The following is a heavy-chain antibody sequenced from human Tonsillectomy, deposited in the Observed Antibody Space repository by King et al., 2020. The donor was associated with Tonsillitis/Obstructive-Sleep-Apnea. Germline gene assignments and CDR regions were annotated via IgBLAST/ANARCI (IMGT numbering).Heavy chain of an antibody. D-gene: IGHD1-1*01. J-gene: IGHJ3*01. Sequence: VQLVESGGGLVKPGRSLRLSCTTSGFTFAEYAINWFRQAPGKGLEWVGFIRSKVYGGTTEYVASVKGRFTISRDDSKSIAYLRMDSLKSEDTAVYYCTRDHLEVMGDAFDVWGQGTVVTVSS. V-gene: IGHV3-49*05. CDR3: TRDHLEVMGDAFDV. CDR1: GFTFAEYA. CDR2: IRSKVYGGTT.